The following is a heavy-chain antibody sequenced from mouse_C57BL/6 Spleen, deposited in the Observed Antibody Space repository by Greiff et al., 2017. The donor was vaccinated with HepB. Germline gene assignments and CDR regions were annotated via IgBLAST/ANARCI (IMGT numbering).Heavy chain of an antibody. CDR2: IDPSDSYT. J-gene: IGHJ2*01. D-gene: IGHD1-1*01. Sequence: QVQLQQPGAELVRPGTSVKLSCKASGYTFTSYWMHWVKQRPGQGLEWIGVIDPSDSYTNYNQKFKGKATLTVDTSSSTAYMQLSSLTSEDSAVYYCAKTTVVARENYFDYWGQGTTLTVSS. CDR1: GYTFTSYW. CDR3: AKTTVVARENYFDY. V-gene: IGHV1-59*01.